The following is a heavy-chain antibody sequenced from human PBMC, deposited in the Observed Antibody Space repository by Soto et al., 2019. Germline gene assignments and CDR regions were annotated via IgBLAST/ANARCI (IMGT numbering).Heavy chain of an antibody. CDR2: IYYSGST. V-gene: IGHV4-39*01. CDR1: GGSISSSSYY. Sequence: LSLTCTVSGGSISSSSYYWGWIRQPPGQGLEWIGSIYYSGSTYYNPSLKSRVTISVDTSKNQFSLKLSSVTAADTAVYYCARRDPYNWFDPWGQGTLVTVSS. J-gene: IGHJ5*02. CDR3: ARRDPYNWFDP.